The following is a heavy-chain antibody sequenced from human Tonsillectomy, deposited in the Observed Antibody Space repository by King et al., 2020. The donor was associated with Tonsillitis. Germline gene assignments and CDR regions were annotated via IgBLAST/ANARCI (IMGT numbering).Heavy chain of an antibody. CDR3: ARGAPYSESYIGDAFDI. Sequence: VQLVESGAEVKKPGASVKVSCKASGNTFTNYYMHWVRQAPGQGLEWMGILNPSGGGTTYAQKFQGRVTMTRDTSTSTLYMELRSLRSEDTAVYYCARGAPYSESYIGDAFDIWGQGTMVTVSS. V-gene: IGHV1-46*03. CDR1: GNTFTNYY. D-gene: IGHD1-26*01. J-gene: IGHJ3*02. CDR2: LNPSGGGT.